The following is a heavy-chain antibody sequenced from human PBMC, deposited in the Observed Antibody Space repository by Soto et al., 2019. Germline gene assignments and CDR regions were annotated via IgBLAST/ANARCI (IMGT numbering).Heavy chain of an antibody. J-gene: IGHJ3*02. Sequence: ESGGGLVKPGGSLRLSCAASGFTFTRHSMNWVRQAPGKGLEWVSCISGTGTFIYYSDSVKGRFTISRDDAKTSLYLQMSSLTAEDTAVYYCARGSGTDTGDALDIWGPGTMVTVS. CDR3: ARGSGTDTGDALDI. CDR1: GFTFTRHS. CDR2: ISGTGTFI. D-gene: IGHD2-21*02. V-gene: IGHV3-21*06.